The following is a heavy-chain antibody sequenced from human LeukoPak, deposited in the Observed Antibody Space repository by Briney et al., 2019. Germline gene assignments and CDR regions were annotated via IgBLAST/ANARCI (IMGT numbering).Heavy chain of an antibody. CDR1: GFTFSSYA. CDR2: ISGSGGST. Sequence: PGGSLRLSCAASGFTFSSYAMSWVRQAPGKGLEWVSVISGSGGSTYYADSVKGRFTISRDNSKNTLYLQMNTLRAEDTAVYYCARGPGSSVYASAIDYWGQGTLVTVSS. CDR3: ARGPGSSVYASAIDY. J-gene: IGHJ4*02. V-gene: IGHV3-23*01. D-gene: IGHD2-8*01.